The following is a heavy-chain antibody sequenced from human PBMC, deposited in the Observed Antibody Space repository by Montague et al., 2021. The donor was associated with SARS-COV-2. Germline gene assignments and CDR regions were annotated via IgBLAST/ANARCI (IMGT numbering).Heavy chain of an antibody. CDR2: ISWNSGRL. J-gene: IGHJ3*02. Sequence: SLRLSCPASGFTFEDYAMHWVRQAPGKGLEWVSGISWNSGRLDYADYVKGRFTVSRDNAKNSVYLQMSSLRAEDTAVYYCARELGRTGAFDIWGQGTAVTVSS. CDR1: GFTFEDYA. D-gene: IGHD4-17*01. CDR3: ARELGRTGAFDI. V-gene: IGHV3-9*01.